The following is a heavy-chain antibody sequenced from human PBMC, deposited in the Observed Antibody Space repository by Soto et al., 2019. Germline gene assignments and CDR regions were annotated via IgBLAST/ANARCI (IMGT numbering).Heavy chain of an antibody. CDR3: ARDILTGYQFAY. CDR1: GFTFSSYS. Sequence: GGSLRLSCAASGFTFSSYSMNWVRQAPGKGLEWVSSISSSSSYIYYADSVKGRFTISRDNAKNSLYLQMNSLRAEDTAVYYCARDILTGYQFAYWGQGTLVTVSS. J-gene: IGHJ4*02. CDR2: ISSSSSYI. D-gene: IGHD3-9*01. V-gene: IGHV3-21*01.